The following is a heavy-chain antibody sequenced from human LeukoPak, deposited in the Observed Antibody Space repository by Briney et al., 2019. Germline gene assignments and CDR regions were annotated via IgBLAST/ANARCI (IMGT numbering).Heavy chain of an antibody. D-gene: IGHD3-9*01. Sequence: GASVKVSCKSSGYTFTDYYIHWVRQAPGQGLEWMGWINPNSGDTKYARKFQGRVTMTRDTSISTAYMELSRLRSDDTAVYYCARWYYDILTGYFPDYWGQGTLVTVSS. CDR3: ARWYYDILTGYFPDY. V-gene: IGHV1-2*02. CDR2: INPNSGDT. CDR1: GYTFTDYY. J-gene: IGHJ4*02.